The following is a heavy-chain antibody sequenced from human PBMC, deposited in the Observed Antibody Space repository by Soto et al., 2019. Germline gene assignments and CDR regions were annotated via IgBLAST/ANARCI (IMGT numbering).Heavy chain of an antibody. Sequence: SLSLSCAASVFTFRDYYMTWIRQAPGKGLEWVSYSSSSGSTIYYADSVKGRFTISRDNAKNSLSLQMNSLRADDTAVYYCARGKSISFYYFYYGLDVWGQGTTVTVSS. CDR3: ARGKSISFYYFYYGLDV. J-gene: IGHJ6*02. V-gene: IGHV3-11*01. D-gene: IGHD3-3*02. CDR2: SSSSGSTI. CDR1: VFTFRDYY.